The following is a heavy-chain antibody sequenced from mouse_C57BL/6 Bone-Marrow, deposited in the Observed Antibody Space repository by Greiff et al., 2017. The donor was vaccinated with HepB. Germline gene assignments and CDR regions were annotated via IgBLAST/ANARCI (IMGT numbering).Heavy chain of an antibody. V-gene: IGHV5-12*01. J-gene: IGHJ4*01. D-gene: IGHD2-10*01. CDR2: ISNGGGST. Sequence: DVKLVESGGGLVQPGGSLKLSCAASGFTFSDYYMYWVRQTPEKRLEWVAYISNGGGSTYYPDTVKGRFTISRDNAKNTLYLQMSRLKYEDTAMYYCARRAYYGARAMDYWGQGTSVTVSS. CDR1: GFTFSDYY. CDR3: ARRAYYGARAMDY.